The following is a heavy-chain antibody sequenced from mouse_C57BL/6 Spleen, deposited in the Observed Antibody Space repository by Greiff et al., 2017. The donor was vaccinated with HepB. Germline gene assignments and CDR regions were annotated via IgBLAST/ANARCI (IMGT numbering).Heavy chain of an antibody. CDR2: INPYNGGT. J-gene: IGHJ2*01. CDR1: GYTFTDYY. V-gene: IGHV1-19*01. CDR3: ARDYYGSSFYYYFDY. Sequence: EVQLQQSGPVLVKPGASVKMSCKASGYTFTDYYMNWVKQSHGKSLEWIGVINPYNGGTSYNQKFKGKATLTVDKSSSTAYMELNSLTSEDSAVYYCARDYYGSSFYYYFDYWGQGTTLTVSS. D-gene: IGHD1-1*01.